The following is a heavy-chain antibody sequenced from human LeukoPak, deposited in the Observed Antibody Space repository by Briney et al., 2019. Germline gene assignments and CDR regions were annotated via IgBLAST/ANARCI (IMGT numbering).Heavy chain of an antibody. CDR2: ISYDGSNK. J-gene: IGHJ4*02. CDR3: AREGGQWLGLDY. CDR1: GFTFSNYA. V-gene: IGHV3-30*04. Sequence: PGGSLRLSCAASGFTFSNYAMHWVRQAPGKGLEWVTIISYDGSNKYYSDSVKGRFTISRDNFKNTLYLQMNSLRPDDTGVYYCAREGGQWLGLDYWGQGALVTVSS. D-gene: IGHD6-19*01.